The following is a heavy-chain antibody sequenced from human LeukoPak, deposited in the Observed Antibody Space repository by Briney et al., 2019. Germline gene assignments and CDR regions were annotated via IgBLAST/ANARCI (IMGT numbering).Heavy chain of an antibody. D-gene: IGHD3-22*01. CDR3: ARMGVSYYYDSSTYYPTAFDV. J-gene: IGHJ3*01. CDR1: GYSISSGYY. Sequence: SETLSLTCAVSGYSISSGYYWGWIRQSPGKGLEWIATIVHSGSIYYNPSLKSLVTLSVDTSKNQFSLRLNSVTAADTALYYCARMGVSYYYDSSTYYPTAFDVWGQGPIVSVSS. V-gene: IGHV4-38-2*01. CDR2: IVHSGSI.